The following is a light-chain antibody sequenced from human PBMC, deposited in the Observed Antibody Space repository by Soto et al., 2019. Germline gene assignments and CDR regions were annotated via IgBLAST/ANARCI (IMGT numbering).Light chain of an antibody. J-gene: IGLJ2*01. CDR3: TLWTTSTTMI. CDR2: DVN. Sequence: QSVLTQPASVSGSPGQSITISCTGTRSDIGAYNFVSWYQQHPGEVPKLILYDVNVRPSGVSNRFSGSKSGNTASLTISGIQPEDEADYYCTLWTTSTTMIFGGGTQLTVL. V-gene: IGLV2-14*03. CDR1: RSDIGAYNF.